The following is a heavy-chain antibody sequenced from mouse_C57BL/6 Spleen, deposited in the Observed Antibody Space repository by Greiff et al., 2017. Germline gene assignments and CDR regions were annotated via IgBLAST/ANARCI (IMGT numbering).Heavy chain of an antibody. CDR3: ARCGYYLGYFDV. CDR1: GYTFTSYW. CDR2: IDPSDSYT. V-gene: IGHV1-69*01. D-gene: IGHD5-5*01. J-gene: IGHJ1*03. Sequence: QVQLQQPGAELVMPGASVKLSCKASGYTFTSYWMHWVKQRPGQGLEWIGEIDPSDSYTNYNQKFKGKSTLTVDKSSSTAYMQLSSLTSEDSAVYYCARCGYYLGYFDVWGTGTTVTVSS.